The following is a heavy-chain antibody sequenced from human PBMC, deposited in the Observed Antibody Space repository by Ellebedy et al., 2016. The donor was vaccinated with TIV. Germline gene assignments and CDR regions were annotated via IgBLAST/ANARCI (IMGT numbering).Heavy chain of an antibody. Sequence: AASVKVSCKASGYTFTTYYMHWVRQAPGQGLEWMGIINPNGGSATYAQKFQGRVTMTRDTSTSTVYMELSSLRSEDTAVYYCARGGGTSYLDYYYYMDVWGQGTTVTVSS. CDR1: GYTFTTYY. CDR3: ARGGGTSYLDYYYYMDV. D-gene: IGHD4-23*01. CDR2: INPNGGSA. V-gene: IGHV1-46*01. J-gene: IGHJ6*02.